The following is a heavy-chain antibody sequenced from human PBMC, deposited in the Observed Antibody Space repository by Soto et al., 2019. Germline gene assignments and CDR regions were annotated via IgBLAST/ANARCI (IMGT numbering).Heavy chain of an antibody. CDR2: VIPIFGIV. D-gene: IGHD2-2*01. CDR3: ARDYCNTTSCHLRPYYYYMDV. Sequence: QVQLVQSGAEVKKPGSSVKVSCKASGGTFSTYTISWVRQAPGQGLEWMGRVIPIFGIVNYAQKFQGRVTIIADRSTSTAYMELASLRSEDTAVYYCARDYCNTTSCHLRPYYYYMDVWGKGTAVTVSS. CDR1: GGTFSTYT. V-gene: IGHV1-69*08. J-gene: IGHJ6*03.